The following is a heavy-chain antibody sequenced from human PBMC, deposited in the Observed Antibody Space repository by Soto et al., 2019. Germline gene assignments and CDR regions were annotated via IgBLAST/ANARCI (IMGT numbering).Heavy chain of an antibody. D-gene: IGHD3-10*02. CDR1: GGSISSSSYY. J-gene: IGHJ4*02. Sequence: SETLSLTCTVSGGSISSSSYYWGWIRQPPGKGLEWIGSIYYSGSTYYNPSLKSRVTISVDTSKNQFSLKLSSVTAADTAVYYCARHEGVATMCFDYWGQGTLVTVSS. CDR3: ARHEGVATMCFDY. CDR2: IYYSGST. V-gene: IGHV4-39*01.